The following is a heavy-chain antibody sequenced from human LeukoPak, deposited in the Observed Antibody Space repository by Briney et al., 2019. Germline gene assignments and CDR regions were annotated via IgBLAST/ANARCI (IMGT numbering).Heavy chain of an antibody. D-gene: IGHD3-22*01. CDR2: ISGSGGST. V-gene: IGHV3-23*01. J-gene: IGHJ4*02. Sequence: GGSLRLSCAASGFTFSSYAMSWVRQAPGKGLEWVSAISGSGGSTYYADSVKGRFTISRDNSKNTLYLQMKSLRAEDTAVYYCAKDAYYDSSGYLAGGYFDYWGQGTLVTVSS. CDR1: GFTFSSYA. CDR3: AKDAYYDSSGYLAGGYFDY.